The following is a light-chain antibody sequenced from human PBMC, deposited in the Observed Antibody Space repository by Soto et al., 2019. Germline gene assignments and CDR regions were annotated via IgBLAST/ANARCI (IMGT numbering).Light chain of an antibody. CDR3: QSYDSSLSGYV. J-gene: IGLJ1*01. V-gene: IGLV1-40*01. CDR1: SSNIGTSYG. CDR2: GNN. Sequence: QLVLTQPPSVSGAPGQRVTISCTGSSSNIGTSYGVHWYQQLPGTAPKLLVYGNNNRPSGVPDRFSGSKSGTSVSLTITGLQAEDEADYYCQSYDSSLSGYVFGTGTKLTVL.